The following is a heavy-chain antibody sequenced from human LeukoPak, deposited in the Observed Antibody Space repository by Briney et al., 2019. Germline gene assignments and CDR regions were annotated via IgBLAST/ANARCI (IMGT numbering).Heavy chain of an antibody. J-gene: IGHJ4*02. CDR1: GYTFTSYD. CDR2: INPNSGNT. Sequence: ASVKVSCKASGYTFTSYDINWVRQATGQGLEWMGWINPNSGNTGYAQKLQGRVTMTRDTSIGTAYIELSSLRSEDTAVYYCAIATRYCSSTSCLYYFDYWGEGTLVTVSS. CDR3: AIATRYCSSTSCLYYFDY. D-gene: IGHD2-2*01. V-gene: IGHV1-8*01.